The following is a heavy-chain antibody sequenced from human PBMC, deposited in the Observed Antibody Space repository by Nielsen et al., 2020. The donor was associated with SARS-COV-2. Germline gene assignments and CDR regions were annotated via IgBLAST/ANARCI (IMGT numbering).Heavy chain of an antibody. Sequence: SLKISCAASGFTFSSYAMHWVRQAPGKGLEWVSGISWNSGSIGYADSVKGRFTISRDNAKNSLYLQMNSLRAEDAALYYCATDSGDYGDYYYGMDVWGQGTTVTVSS. D-gene: IGHD4-17*01. CDR2: ISWNSGSI. CDR3: ATDSGDYGDYYYGMDV. J-gene: IGHJ6*02. V-gene: IGHV3-9*01. CDR1: GFTFSSYA.